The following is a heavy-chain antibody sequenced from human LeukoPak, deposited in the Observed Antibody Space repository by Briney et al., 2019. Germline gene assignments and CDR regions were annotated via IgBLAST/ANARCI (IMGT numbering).Heavy chain of an antibody. CDR2: VYGGDTT. D-gene: IGHD3-10*01. V-gene: IGHV3-66*01. CDR3: ARDAHTGSGTYWVGVDYYYGLDV. J-gene: IGHJ6*02. Sequence: GGSLRLSCAASGFTVSSNYMSWVRQAPGKGLEWVSVVYGGDTTYYADSVKGRFTISRDNSKNTLYLQMNSLRAEDTAVYYCARDAHTGSGTYWVGVDYYYGLDVWGQGTTVTVSS. CDR1: GFTVSSNY.